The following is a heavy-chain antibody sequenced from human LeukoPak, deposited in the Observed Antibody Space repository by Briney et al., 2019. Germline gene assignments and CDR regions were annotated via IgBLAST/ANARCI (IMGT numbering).Heavy chain of an antibody. CDR3: ARGMVRGAIRNWFDP. V-gene: IGHV1-18*01. D-gene: IGHD3-10*01. Sequence: ASVKVSCKASGYTFTSYGISWGRQAPGQGLEWMGWISAYNGNTNYAQKLQGRVTMTTDTSTSTAYMELSRLRSDDTAVYYCARGMVRGAIRNWFDPWGQGTLVTVSS. CDR2: ISAYNGNT. CDR1: GYTFTSYG. J-gene: IGHJ5*02.